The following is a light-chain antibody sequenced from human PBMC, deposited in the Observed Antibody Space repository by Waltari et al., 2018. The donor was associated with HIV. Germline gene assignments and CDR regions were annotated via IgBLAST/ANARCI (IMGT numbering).Light chain of an antibody. CDR1: TSDFALYAF. V-gene: IGLV2-14*01. CDR3: TSFTSNYTVI. CDR2: EVF. J-gene: IGLJ2*01. Sequence: QSALTQPAPVSRSPGQSITISCTGSTSDFALYAFIPWYQQHPGGVPRVIIYEVFRRPSGVSSRFSGSKSGNTASLTISWLQTEDEADYYCTSFTSNYTVIFGGGTKVTVL.